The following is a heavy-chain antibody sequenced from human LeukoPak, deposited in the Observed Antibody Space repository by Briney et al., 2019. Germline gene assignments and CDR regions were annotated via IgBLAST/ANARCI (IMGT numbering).Heavy chain of an antibody. CDR3: ARVSSAYCGGDCYSSAFDI. Sequence: PGRSLRLSCAASGFTISTYGMHWVRQAPGKGLEWLSYISSSSSSTIYNADSVKGRFTISRDNAKNSLYLQMISLRAEDTAVYYCARVSSAYCGGDCYSSAFDIWGQGTMVTVSS. CDR1: GFTISTYG. J-gene: IGHJ3*02. V-gene: IGHV3-48*04. D-gene: IGHD2-21*01. CDR2: ISSSSSSTI.